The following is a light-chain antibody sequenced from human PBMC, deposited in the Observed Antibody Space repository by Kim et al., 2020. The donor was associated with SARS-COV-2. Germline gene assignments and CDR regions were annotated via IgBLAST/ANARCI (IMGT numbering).Light chain of an antibody. CDR3: QQYDNPYT. J-gene: IGKJ2*01. V-gene: IGKV1-33*01. CDR2: NAS. CDR1: QDISNY. Sequence: DIQMTQSPSPLSASVGDRVTITCQASQDISNYLTWYQQKPGKAPKLLIYNASNLETGVPSRFSGSGSGTDFTFTISSLQPEVIATYYCQQYDNPYTFGQGTKLEI.